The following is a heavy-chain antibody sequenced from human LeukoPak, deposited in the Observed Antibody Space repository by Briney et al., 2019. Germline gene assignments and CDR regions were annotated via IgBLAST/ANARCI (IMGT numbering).Heavy chain of an antibody. J-gene: IGHJ4*02. CDR3: ARDIAGYSSSWPPD. D-gene: IGHD6-13*01. CDR2: ISGSGGST. V-gene: IGHV3-23*01. Sequence: GGSLRLSCAASGFTFSSYAMSWVRQAPGKGLEWVSVISGSGGSTYYADSVQGRFTISRDNSKNTLYLQVNSLRAEDTAVYYCARDIAGYSSSWPPDWGQGTLVTVSS. CDR1: GFTFSSYA.